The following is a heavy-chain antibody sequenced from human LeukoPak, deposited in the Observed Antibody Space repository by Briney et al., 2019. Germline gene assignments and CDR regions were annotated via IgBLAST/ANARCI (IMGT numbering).Heavy chain of an antibody. Sequence: ASVKVSCKASGYSLTNYFMHWVRQSPGQGLEWMGVLNLSGCGASYTQQFQGRVTITRDMSTSTVSMVLSTQRPGDTAVYLCASEPPSTGYYDYWGQGTLVTVSS. CDR2: LNLSGCGA. J-gene: IGHJ4*02. V-gene: IGHV1-46*01. CDR3: ASEPPSTGYYDY. D-gene: IGHD1-1*01. CDR1: GYSLTNYF.